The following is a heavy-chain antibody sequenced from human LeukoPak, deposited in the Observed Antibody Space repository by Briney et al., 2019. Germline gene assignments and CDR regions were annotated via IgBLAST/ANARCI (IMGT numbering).Heavy chain of an antibody. CDR1: GFTFSSYS. D-gene: IGHD5-18*01. V-gene: IGHV3-21*01. J-gene: IGHJ4*02. CDR3: ARFRFVDTAMAGEFYFDY. CDR2: ISSSSSYI. Sequence: PGGSLRLSCAASGFTFSSYSMNWVRQAPGKGLEWVSSISSSSSYIYYADSVKGRFTISRDNAKNSLYLQMNSLRAEDTAVYYCARFRFVDTAMAGEFYFDYWGQGTLVTVSS.